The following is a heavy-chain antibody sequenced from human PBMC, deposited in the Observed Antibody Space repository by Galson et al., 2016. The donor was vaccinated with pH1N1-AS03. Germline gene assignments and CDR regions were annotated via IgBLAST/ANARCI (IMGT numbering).Heavy chain of an antibody. V-gene: IGHV3-33*06. CDR1: GFTFSSYA. D-gene: IGHD2-15*01. CDR2: IWYDGSYK. Sequence: SLRLSCAASGFTFSSYAMHWVRQAPGKGLEWVAVIWYDGSYKYHADSVQGRFTISRDNSENTLHLQMNSLRADETAVYYCAKGRFGGGNCDLDYWGQGALVTVSS. CDR3: AKGRFGGGNCDLDY. J-gene: IGHJ4*02.